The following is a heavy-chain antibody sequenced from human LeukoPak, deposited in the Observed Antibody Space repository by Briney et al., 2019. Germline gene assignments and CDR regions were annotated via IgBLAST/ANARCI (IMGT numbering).Heavy chain of an antibody. V-gene: IGHV5-51*01. CDR2: IYPGDSDT. CDR3: ARRAATGHASEYFQH. D-gene: IGHD6-13*01. Sequence: KGGAARQISCMGSGYSFTNYWIAWVRQLPGKGLEWMGIIYPGDSDTRYSPSFQGQVTISADNSISTAYLQWSSLKASDTAMYYCARRAATGHASEYFQHWGQGTLVTVSS. CDR1: GYSFTNYW. J-gene: IGHJ1*01.